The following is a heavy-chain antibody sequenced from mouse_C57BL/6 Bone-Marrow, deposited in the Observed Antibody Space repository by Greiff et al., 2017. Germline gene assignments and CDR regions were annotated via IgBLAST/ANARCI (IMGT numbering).Heavy chain of an antibody. V-gene: IGHV1-52*01. J-gene: IGHJ2*01. CDR3: ARGRYYGSSHFDY. D-gene: IGHD1-1*01. CDR2: IDPSDSET. Sequence: QVQLQQPGVELVRPGSSVKLSCKASGYTFTSYWMHWVKQRPIQGLEWIGNIDPSDSETHYNQKFKDKATLTVDKSSSTAYMQLSSLTSEDSAVYYCARGRYYGSSHFDYWGQGTTLTVSS. CDR1: GYTFTSYW.